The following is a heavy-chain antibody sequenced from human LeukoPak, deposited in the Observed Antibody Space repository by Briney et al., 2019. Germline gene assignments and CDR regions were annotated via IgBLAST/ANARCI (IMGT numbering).Heavy chain of an antibody. D-gene: IGHD3-22*01. CDR3: AKDLYYYDSSGHAPFDY. CDR1: GFTFSSYG. V-gene: IGHV3-30*02. Sequence: GGSLRLSCAASGFTFSSYGMHWVRQAPGKGLEWVAFIRYDGSNKYYADSVKGRFTISSDNSKNTLYLQMNSLRAEDTAVYYCAKDLYYYDSSGHAPFDYWGQGALVTVSS. CDR2: IRYDGSNK. J-gene: IGHJ4*02.